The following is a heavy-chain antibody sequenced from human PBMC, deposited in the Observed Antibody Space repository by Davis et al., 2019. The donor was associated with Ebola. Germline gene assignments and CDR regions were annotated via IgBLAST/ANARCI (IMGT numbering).Heavy chain of an antibody. CDR2: INHSGST. CDR3: ARVHIFPYNWFDP. V-gene: IGHV4-39*07. CDR1: GASIVSNIYH. J-gene: IGHJ5*02. D-gene: IGHD3-9*01. Sequence: MPGGSLRLSCTVSGASIVSNIYHWAWIRQPPGKGLEWIGEINHSGSTNYNPSLKSRVTISVDTSKNQFSLKLSSVTAADTAVYYCARVHIFPYNWFDPWGQGTLVTVSS.